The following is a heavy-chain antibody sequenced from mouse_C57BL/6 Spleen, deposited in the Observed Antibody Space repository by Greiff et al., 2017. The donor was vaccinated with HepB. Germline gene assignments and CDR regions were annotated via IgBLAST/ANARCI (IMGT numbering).Heavy chain of an antibody. CDR2: IYPGNSDT. D-gene: IGHD1-1*01. V-gene: IGHV1-5*01. J-gene: IGHJ2*01. CDR1: GYTFTSYW. CDR3: TAATVVAKGYYFDY. Sequence: EVQLQQSGTVLARPGASVKMSCKTSGYTFTSYWMHWVKQRPGQGLEWIGAIYPGNSDTSYNQKFKGKAKLTAVTSASTAYMELSSLTNEDSAVYYSTAATVVAKGYYFDYWGQGTTLTVSS.